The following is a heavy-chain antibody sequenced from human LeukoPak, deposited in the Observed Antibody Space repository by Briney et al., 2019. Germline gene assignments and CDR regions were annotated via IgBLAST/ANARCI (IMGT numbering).Heavy chain of an antibody. Sequence: PSETLSLTCTVSGGSISSSSYYWGWIRQPPGKGLEWIGSIYYSGSTYYNPSLESRVTISVDTSKNQFSLKLSSVTAADTAVYYCARDDALETGWFGELLALRWFDPWGQGTLVTVSS. V-gene: IGHV4-39*07. D-gene: IGHD3-10*01. CDR2: IYYSGST. CDR3: ARDDALETGWFGELLALRWFDP. CDR1: GGSISSSSYY. J-gene: IGHJ5*02.